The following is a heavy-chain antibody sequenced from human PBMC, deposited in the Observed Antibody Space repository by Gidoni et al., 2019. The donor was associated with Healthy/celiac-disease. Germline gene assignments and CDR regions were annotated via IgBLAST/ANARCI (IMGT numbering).Heavy chain of an antibody. Sequence: VRRVDSGGALVRPGSSLGLSGAPSGLTFSSYGMHWVRQAPGKGLEWVAVISYDGSNKYYADSVKGRFTISRDNSKNTLYLQMKSLRAEDTAVYYCAKTYSSSWYYFDYWGQGTLVTVSS. J-gene: IGHJ4*02. CDR1: GLTFSSYG. CDR3: AKTYSSSWYYFDY. CDR2: ISYDGSNK. D-gene: IGHD6-13*01. V-gene: IGHV3-30*18.